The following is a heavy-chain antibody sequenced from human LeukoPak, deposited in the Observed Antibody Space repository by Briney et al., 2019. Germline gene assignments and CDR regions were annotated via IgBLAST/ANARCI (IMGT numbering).Heavy chain of an antibody. CDR3: ASGQWLTLYYFDY. CDR1: GGTFSSYA. D-gene: IGHD6-19*01. V-gene: IGHV1-69*13. Sequence: ASVKVSCEASGGTFSSYAISWVRQAPGQGLEWMGGIIPIFGTANYAQKFQGRVTITADESTSTAYMELSSLRSEDTAVYYCASGQWLTLYYFDYWGQGTLVTVSS. CDR2: IIPIFGTA. J-gene: IGHJ4*02.